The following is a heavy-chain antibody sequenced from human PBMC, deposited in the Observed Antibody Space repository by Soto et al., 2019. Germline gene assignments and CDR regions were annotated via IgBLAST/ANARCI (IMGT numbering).Heavy chain of an antibody. D-gene: IGHD4-17*01. Sequence: QVQLVQSGAEVKKPGASVKVSCKASGYTFTSYGISWVRQAPGQGLEWMGWISAYNGNTNYAQKLQGRVTMTTDTSTSTASMEPRGLRSDDTAVYDWARKPRVRGDSNPKSDYGMDVWGQGTTVTVSS. J-gene: IGHJ6*02. V-gene: IGHV1-18*01. CDR2: ISAYNGNT. CDR3: ARKPRVRGDSNPKSDYGMDV. CDR1: GYTFTSYG.